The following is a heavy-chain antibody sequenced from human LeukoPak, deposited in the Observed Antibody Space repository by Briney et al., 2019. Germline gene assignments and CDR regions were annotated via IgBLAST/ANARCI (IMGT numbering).Heavy chain of an antibody. CDR2: IKQDGSEK. V-gene: IGHV3-7*01. Sequence: PGGSLRLSCAASGFTFDDYGMSWVRQAPGKGLEWVANIKQDGSEKYDVDSVKGRFTISRDNAKNSLYLQMNSLRAEDTAVYYCARDKRAVMSFWSGYHIFQHWGQGTLVTVSS. D-gene: IGHD3-3*01. J-gene: IGHJ1*01. CDR1: GFTFDDYG. CDR3: ARDKRAVMSFWSGYHIFQH.